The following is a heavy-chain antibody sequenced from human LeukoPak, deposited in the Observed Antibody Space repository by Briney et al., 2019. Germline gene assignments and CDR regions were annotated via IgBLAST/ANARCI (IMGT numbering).Heavy chain of an antibody. D-gene: IGHD3-16*02. V-gene: IGHV3-74*01. Sequence: GGSLRLSCAASGFTFSNYYMYWVRHAPGEGLVWISGINTDGSSNYYGDSVKGRFTISRDNARKTLYLLMSSLRAEDSAIYYCVRYRPAPAWGQGTLVTVAS. CDR3: VRYRPAPA. J-gene: IGHJ4*02. CDR2: INTDGSSN. CDR1: GFTFSNYY.